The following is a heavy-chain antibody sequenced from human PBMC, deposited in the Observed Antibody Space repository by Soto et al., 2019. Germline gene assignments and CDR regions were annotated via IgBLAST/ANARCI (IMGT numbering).Heavy chain of an antibody. CDR2: ISTAGGGI. J-gene: IGHJ6*02. Sequence: EGQLVESGGGLVQPGGSLRLSCAASGFSFSTYGMNWVRRAPGKGLEWISYISTAGGGIYYADSVKGRFTISRDNAKNSLYLQMNDLRDEDRAVYYCARITGFRAHYGMDVWGQGTTVTVSS. CDR3: ARITGFRAHYGMDV. V-gene: IGHV3-48*02. D-gene: IGHD1-20*01. CDR1: GFSFSTYG.